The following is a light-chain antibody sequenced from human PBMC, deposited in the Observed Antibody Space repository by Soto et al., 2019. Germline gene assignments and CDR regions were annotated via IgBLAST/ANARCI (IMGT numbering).Light chain of an antibody. J-gene: IGKJ4*01. CDR3: HQSYTTPLT. CDR1: QNINNY. CDR2: VES. Sequence: DVQVTQSPSSLSASVGDRVTITCRASQNINNYLNWYQQKPGKAPKLLISVESNLQSGVPSRFSGRGSGTEFTLTIRSLQPEDFATYYCHQSYTTPLTFAGGTKVAIK. V-gene: IGKV1-39*01.